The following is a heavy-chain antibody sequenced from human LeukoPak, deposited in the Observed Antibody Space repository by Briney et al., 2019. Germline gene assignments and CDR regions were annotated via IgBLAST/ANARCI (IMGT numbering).Heavy chain of an antibody. CDR3: ARGSLGYCSGGSCYFDY. J-gene: IGHJ4*02. CDR2: ISWNSGSI. CDR1: GFTYSNYA. D-gene: IGHD2-15*01. Sequence: GGSLRLSCTASGFTYSNYAMNWVRQAPGKGLEWVSGISWNSGSIGYADSVKGRFTISRDNAKNSLYLQMNSLRAEDMALYYCARGSLGYCSGGSCYFDYWGQGTLVTVSS. V-gene: IGHV3-9*03.